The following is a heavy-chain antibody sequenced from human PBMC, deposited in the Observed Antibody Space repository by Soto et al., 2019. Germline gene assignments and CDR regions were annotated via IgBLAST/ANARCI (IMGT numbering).Heavy chain of an antibody. CDR3: ARDPRYYDSGAFDY. CDR1: GYTFTIYG. V-gene: IGHV1-18*01. J-gene: IGHJ4*02. D-gene: IGHD3-22*01. Sequence: GASVKVSCKASGYTFTIYGIIWVRQAPGQGLEWMGWISAYNGNTNYAQKLQGRVTMTTDTSTSTAYMELRSLRSDDTAVYYCARDPRYYDSGAFDYWGQGTLVTVSS. CDR2: ISAYNGNT.